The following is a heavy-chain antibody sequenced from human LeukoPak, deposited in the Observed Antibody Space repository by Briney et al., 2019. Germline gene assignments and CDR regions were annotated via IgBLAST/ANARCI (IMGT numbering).Heavy chain of an antibody. D-gene: IGHD3-22*01. CDR2: LYPGVST. J-gene: IGHJ6*03. V-gene: IGHV4-4*07. CDR3: VRLKFYDSTGYSPGHYMDV. CDR1: GGPIYSYY. Sequence: SETLSLTCTVSGGPIYSYYWSWIRQTAGKGLEWIGRLYPGVSTNYNPSLKSRVTMSVDTSKKQFALKLSAVTAADTAVYYCVRLKFYDSTGYSPGHYMDVWGKGTTVTVSS.